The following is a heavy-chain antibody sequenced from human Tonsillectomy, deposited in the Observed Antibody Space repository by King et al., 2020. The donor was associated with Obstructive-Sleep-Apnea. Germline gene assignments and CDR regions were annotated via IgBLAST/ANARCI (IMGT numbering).Heavy chain of an antibody. V-gene: IGHV2-5*02. CDR1: WFSLITSGMG. Sequence: ITLKEAGPTLVKPTQTLTLTCTFSWFSLITSGMGVGWIRQPPRKALEWLALIFWDDDERYSPSLKSRLTISKDTSKNQVVLTMTDMDPVDTAKYYCAHVNYCGSGAHFDYWGRGTLVTVSS. CDR2: IFWDDDE. D-gene: IGHD3-10*01. CDR3: AHVNYCGSGAHFDY. J-gene: IGHJ4*02.